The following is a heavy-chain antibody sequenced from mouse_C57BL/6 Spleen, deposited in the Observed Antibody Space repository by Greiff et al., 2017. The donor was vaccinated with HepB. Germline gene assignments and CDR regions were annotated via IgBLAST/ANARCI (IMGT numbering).Heavy chain of an antibody. CDR2: IYPGDGDT. Sequence: VHLVESGPELVKPGASVKISCKASGYAFSSSWMNWVKQRPGKGLEWIGRIYPGDGDTNYNGKFKGKATLTADKSSSTAYMQLSSPTSEDSAVYFCASYYGSSYPYYYAMDYWGQGTSVTVSS. CDR1: GYAFSSSW. CDR3: ASYYGSSYPYYYAMDY. J-gene: IGHJ4*01. V-gene: IGHV1-82*01. D-gene: IGHD1-1*01.